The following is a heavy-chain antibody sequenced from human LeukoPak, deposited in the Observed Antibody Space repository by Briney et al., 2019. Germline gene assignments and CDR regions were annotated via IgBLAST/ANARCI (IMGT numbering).Heavy chain of an antibody. J-gene: IGHJ3*02. CDR2: IYYSGST. CDR3: ARSYCSSTSCYGNDAFDI. V-gene: IGHV4-59*01. Sequence: SETLSLTCTVSGGSISSYYWSWIRQPPGKGLEWIGYIYYSGSTNYNPSLKSRVTISVDTSKNQFSLKLSSVTAADTAVYYCARSYCSSTSCYGNDAFDIWAKGQWSPSPQ. CDR1: GGSISSYY. D-gene: IGHD2-2*01.